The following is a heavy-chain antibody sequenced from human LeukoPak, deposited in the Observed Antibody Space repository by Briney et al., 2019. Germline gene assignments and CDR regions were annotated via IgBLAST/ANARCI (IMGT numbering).Heavy chain of an antibody. CDR3: ARDPSGSSSFDL. CDR1: GGSFSGYY. CDR2: INHSGST. Sequence: SETLSLTCAVHGGSFSGYYWSWIRQSPGEGLEWIGEINHSGSTNYNPSLKSRLAISVDTSKNLFSLKLNSVTAADTAIYYCARDPSGSSSFDLWGQGTLVTVSP. V-gene: IGHV4-34*01. J-gene: IGHJ4*02. D-gene: IGHD1-26*01.